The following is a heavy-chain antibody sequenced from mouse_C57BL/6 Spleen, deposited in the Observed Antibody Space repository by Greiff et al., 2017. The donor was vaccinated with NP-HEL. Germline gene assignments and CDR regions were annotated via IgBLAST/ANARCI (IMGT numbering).Heavy chain of an antibody. CDR3: ARSLGLRRENYFDY. V-gene: IGHV1-81*01. CDR1: GYTFTSYG. D-gene: IGHD2-4*01. J-gene: IGHJ2*01. CDR2: IYPRSGNT. Sequence: QVQLKQSGAELARPGASVKLSCKASGYTFTSYGISWVKQRTGQGLEWIGEIYPRSGNTYYNEKFKGKATLTADKSSSTAYMELRSLTSEDSAVYFCARSLGLRRENYFDYWGQGTTLTVSS.